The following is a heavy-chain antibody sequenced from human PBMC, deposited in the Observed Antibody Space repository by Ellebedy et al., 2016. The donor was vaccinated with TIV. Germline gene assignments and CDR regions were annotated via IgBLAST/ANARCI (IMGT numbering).Heavy chain of an antibody. D-gene: IGHD2/OR15-2a*01. CDR2: VRPRLGLT. V-gene: IGHV1-69*02. Sequence: AASVKVSCKASEYTFTTSTFSWVRQAPGQGLEWVGRVRPRLGLTYYAQRFQGRVTITTDESTTTFFMELSSLTSEDTAVYFCAIDSVMGAEDFDYWGQGTLVTVSS. J-gene: IGHJ4*02. CDR1: EYTFTTST. CDR3: AIDSVMGAEDFDY.